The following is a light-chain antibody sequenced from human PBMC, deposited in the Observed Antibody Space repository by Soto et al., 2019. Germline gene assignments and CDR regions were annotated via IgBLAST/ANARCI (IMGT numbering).Light chain of an antibody. CDR3: TSYTSSSTLVV. V-gene: IGLV2-14*01. Sequence: QAVVTQPASVSGSPGQSITISCTGTSSDIGGYTYVSWYQKHPGKAPKVIIYGVSYRPSGVSSRFSGSKSGNTASLTISGLRAEDEADYYCTSYTSSSTLVVFGGGTKVTVL. J-gene: IGLJ3*02. CDR2: GVS. CDR1: SSDIGGYTY.